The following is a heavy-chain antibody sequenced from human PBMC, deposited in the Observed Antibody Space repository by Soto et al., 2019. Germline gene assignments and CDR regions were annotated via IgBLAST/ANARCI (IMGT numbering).Heavy chain of an antibody. D-gene: IGHD6-19*01. CDR2: MNHNSGNT. J-gene: IGHJ4*02. V-gene: IGHV1-8*01. CDR3: ARARSSGWYVDY. Sequence: QVQLVQSGAEVKKPGASVKVSCKASGYTFTSYDINWVRQATGQGLEWMGWMNHNSGNTGYAQKSXGXXTMTRHTSISTAYMELSSLRSEETAVYYCARARSSGWYVDYWGQGTLVTVSS. CDR1: GYTFTSYD.